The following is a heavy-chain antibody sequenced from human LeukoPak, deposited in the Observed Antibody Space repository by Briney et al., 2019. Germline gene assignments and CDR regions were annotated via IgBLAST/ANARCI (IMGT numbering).Heavy chain of an antibody. Sequence: ASVKVSCKVSGYTLTELSMHWVRQAPGKGLEWMGGFDPEDGETIYAQKFQGRVTMTEDTSTDTAYMELSSLRSEDTAGYYCATDLPDSSGYYYSYYFDYWGQGTLVTVSS. CDR1: GYTLTELS. J-gene: IGHJ4*02. CDR3: ATDLPDSSGYYYSYYFDY. V-gene: IGHV1-24*01. D-gene: IGHD3-22*01. CDR2: FDPEDGET.